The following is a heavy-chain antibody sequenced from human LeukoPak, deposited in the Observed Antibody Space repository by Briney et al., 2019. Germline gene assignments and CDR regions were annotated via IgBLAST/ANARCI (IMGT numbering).Heavy chain of an antibody. CDR1: GFTVSSNY. CDR2: IYSGGGT. Sequence: PGGSLRLSCAASGFTVSSNYMSWVRQAPGKGLEWVSVIYSGGGTYYADSVKGRFTISRDNSKNTLYLQMNSLRAEDTAVYYCARDLSLVKRVVGSDIWGQGTMVTVSS. D-gene: IGHD1-26*01. V-gene: IGHV3-66*02. CDR3: ARDLSLVKRVVGSDI. J-gene: IGHJ3*02.